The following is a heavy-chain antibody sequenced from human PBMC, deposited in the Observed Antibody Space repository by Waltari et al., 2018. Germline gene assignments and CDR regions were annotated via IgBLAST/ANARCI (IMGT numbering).Heavy chain of an antibody. Sequence: EMQLVESGGGSVQPGDSLRLSCAASGFTFGMSWMHWVRQAPGKGLIWVSRIGTDGKNAEYADSVKGRFTISRDNAKNVVYLQMNSLRAEDTGRYYCAREPVGVVRTDFWGQGTQVTVSS. CDR2: IGTDGKNA. CDR3: AREPVGVVRTDF. J-gene: IGHJ4*02. V-gene: IGHV3-74*03. CDR1: GFTFGMSW. D-gene: IGHD3-16*01.